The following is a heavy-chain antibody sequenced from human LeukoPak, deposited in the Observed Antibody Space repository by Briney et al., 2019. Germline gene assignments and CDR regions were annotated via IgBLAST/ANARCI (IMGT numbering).Heavy chain of an antibody. CDR3: ATYSGSYLGY. CDR1: GGTFSSYA. CDR2: IIPIFGTA. V-gene: IGHV1-69*13. Sequence: SVKVSCKASGGTFSSYAISWVRQAPGQGLEWMGGIIPIFGTANYAQRFHGRVTITADESTSTAYMELSSLRSEDTAVYYCATYSGSYLGYWGQGTLVTVSS. D-gene: IGHD1-26*01. J-gene: IGHJ4*02.